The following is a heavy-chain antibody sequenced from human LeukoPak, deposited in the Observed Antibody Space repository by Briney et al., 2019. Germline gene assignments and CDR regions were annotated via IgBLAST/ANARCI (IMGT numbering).Heavy chain of an antibody. Sequence: PGGSLRLSCAASGFTFSSYSMNWVRQAPGKGLEWVSYISSSSSTIYYADSVKGRFTISRDNAKNSLYLQMNSLRAEDTAVYYCARVARPTDNHYWGQGTLVTVSS. CDR3: ARVARPTDNHY. CDR2: ISSSSSTI. CDR1: GFTFSSYS. D-gene: IGHD6-6*01. V-gene: IGHV3-48*01. J-gene: IGHJ4*02.